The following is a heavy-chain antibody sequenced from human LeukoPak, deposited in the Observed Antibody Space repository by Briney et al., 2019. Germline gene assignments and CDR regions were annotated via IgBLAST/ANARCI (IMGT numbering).Heavy chain of an antibody. Sequence: SSVKVSCKASGDTFTGYFMHWVRQAPGQGLEWMGRINPNSGGTNYARKFQGRVTMTRDTSISTAYMELSGLRSDDTAVYYCARDLSSTSNWELDYWGQGTLVTVSS. D-gene: IGHD7-27*01. CDR2: INPNSGGT. CDR1: GDTFTGYF. V-gene: IGHV1-2*06. CDR3: ARDLSSTSNWELDY. J-gene: IGHJ4*02.